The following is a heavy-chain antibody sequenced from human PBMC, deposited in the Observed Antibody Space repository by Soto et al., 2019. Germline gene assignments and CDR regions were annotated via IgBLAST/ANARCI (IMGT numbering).Heavy chain of an antibody. D-gene: IGHD2-2*02. J-gene: IGHJ4*02. V-gene: IGHV3-49*03. CDR1: GFTFGDYA. Sequence: PGGSLRLSCTASGFTFGDYAMSWFRQAPGKGLEWVGFIRSKAYGGTTEYAASVKGRFTISRDDSKSIAYLQMNSLKTEDTAVYYCTSGFLGYCSSTRCYTNATPLCGQGTLGSGS. CDR2: IRSKAYGGTT. CDR3: TSGFLGYCSSTRCYTNATPL.